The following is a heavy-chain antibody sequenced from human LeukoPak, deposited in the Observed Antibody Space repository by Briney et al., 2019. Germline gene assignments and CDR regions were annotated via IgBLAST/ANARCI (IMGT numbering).Heavy chain of an antibody. D-gene: IGHD6-13*01. CDR3: ARPGAAGHFDY. CDR2: IYHSGST. CDR1: GYSISSGYY. J-gene: IGHJ4*02. Sequence: SETLSLTCTVSGYSISSGYYWGWIRQPPGKGLEWIGSIYHSGSTYYNPSLKSRVTISVDTSKNQFSLKLSSVTAADTAVYYCARPGAAGHFDYWGQGTLVTVSS. V-gene: IGHV4-38-2*02.